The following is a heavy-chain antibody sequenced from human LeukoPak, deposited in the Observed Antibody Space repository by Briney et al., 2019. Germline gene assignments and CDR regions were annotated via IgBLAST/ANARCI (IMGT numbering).Heavy chain of an antibody. J-gene: IGHJ3*02. Sequence: SVKVSCKASGGTFSSYAISWVRQAPGQGLEWMGRIIPILGIANYARKFQGRVTITADKSTSTAYMELSSLRSEDTAVYYCARESITDAFDIWGQGTMVTVSS. D-gene: IGHD3-10*01. CDR2: IIPILGIA. CDR1: GGTFSSYA. V-gene: IGHV1-69*04. CDR3: ARESITDAFDI.